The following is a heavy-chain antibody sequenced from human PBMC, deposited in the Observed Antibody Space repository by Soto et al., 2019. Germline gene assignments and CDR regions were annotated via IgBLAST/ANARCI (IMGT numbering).Heavy chain of an antibody. V-gene: IGHV4-34*01. CDR3: ARGPLSDKTGYSSGRYYFDY. D-gene: IGHD6-19*01. J-gene: IGHJ4*02. CDR2: FNHSASA. CDR1: VGSFSGYY. Sequence: SETLPLTCAVYVGSFSGYYWSCIRQPPGEGLEWIGEFNHSASANYNPSLKSRVTISVDASKDQFSLKLSSVTAADTAVYYSARGPLSDKTGYSSGRYYFDYWGQGTLVT.